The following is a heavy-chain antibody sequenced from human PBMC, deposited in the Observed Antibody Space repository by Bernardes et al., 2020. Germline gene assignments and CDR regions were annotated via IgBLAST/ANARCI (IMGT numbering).Heavy chain of an antibody. D-gene: IGHD5-18*01. Sequence: GGSLRLSRAASGFTFSSYAMSWVRQAPGKGLEWVSVIYSGGTTYYADSVKGRFTISRDNSKNTLYLQMNSLRDEDTAVYFCARDAGTPYSFGPHFDYWGQGTLVTVSS. CDR1: GFTFSSYA. CDR3: ARDAGTPYSFGPHFDY. V-gene: IGHV3-53*01. CDR2: IYSGGTT. J-gene: IGHJ4*02.